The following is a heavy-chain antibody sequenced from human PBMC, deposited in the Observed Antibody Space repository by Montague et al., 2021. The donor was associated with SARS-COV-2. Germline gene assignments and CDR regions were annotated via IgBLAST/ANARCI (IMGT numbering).Heavy chain of an antibody. CDR1: GGSISSFY. J-gene: IGHJ6*02. CDR2: ISDSGST. Sequence: SETLSLTCTVSGGSISSFYWSWFRQPPGKGLEWIGYISDSGSTNYNPSLTSRVTMSVDTSKNQFSLKVNSVTAADTAVYYCARDKRDYDFGPGYGMDVWGQGTTVTVSS. D-gene: IGHD3-3*01. CDR3: ARDKRDYDFGPGYGMDV. V-gene: IGHV4-59*01.